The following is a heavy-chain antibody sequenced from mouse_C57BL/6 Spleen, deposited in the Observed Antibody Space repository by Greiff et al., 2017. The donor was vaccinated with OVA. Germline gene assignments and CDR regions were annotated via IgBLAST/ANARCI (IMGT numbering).Heavy chain of an antibody. V-gene: IGHV5-4*03. Sequence: VMLVESGGGLVKPGGSLKLSCAASGFTFSSYAMSWVRQTPEKRLEWVATISDGGSYTYYPDNVKGRFTISRDNAKNNLYLQMSHLKSEDTAMYYCASYYGNGGAWFAYWGQGTLVTVSA. CDR1: GFTFSSYA. D-gene: IGHD2-1*01. CDR2: ISDGGSYT. CDR3: ASYYGNGGAWFAY. J-gene: IGHJ3*01.